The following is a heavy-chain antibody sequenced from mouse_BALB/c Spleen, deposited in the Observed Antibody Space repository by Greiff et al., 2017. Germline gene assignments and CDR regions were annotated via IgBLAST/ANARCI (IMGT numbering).Heavy chain of an antibody. V-gene: IGHV2-2*02. CDR3: ARKKYEWGMDY. D-gene: IGHD5-1-1*01. CDR1: GYSLTSYG. J-gene: IGHJ4*01. Sequence: QVQLPESGPGLVQPSQSVPISCTVSGYSLTSYGVHWVRQSPGEGLEWLGVIWRGGSTDYNAAFISSLSISKDNSKSQVFFKMHSLQANDTAVYYCARKKYEWGMDYWGQGAAVTVSS. CDR2: IWRGGST.